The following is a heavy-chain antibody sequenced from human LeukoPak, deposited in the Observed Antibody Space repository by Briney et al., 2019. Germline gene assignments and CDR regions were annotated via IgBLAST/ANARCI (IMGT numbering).Heavy chain of an antibody. CDR3: AREEVTSAWFPFDF. J-gene: IGHJ4*02. Sequence: SETLSLTCTVSGVAVSSGNYYWSWIRQPPGKGLEWIGHIYYTGSTSYNPSLMSRVTMSVDAPKNQSSLKVRSVTAADTAVYYCAREEVTSAWFPFDFWGRGALVTVSS. V-gene: IGHV4-61*01. CDR1: GVAVSSGNYY. D-gene: IGHD6-19*01. CDR2: IYYTGST.